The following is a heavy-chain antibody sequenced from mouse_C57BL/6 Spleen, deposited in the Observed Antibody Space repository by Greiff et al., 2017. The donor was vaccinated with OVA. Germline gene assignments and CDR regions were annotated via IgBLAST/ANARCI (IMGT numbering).Heavy chain of an antibody. CDR2: INPYNGGT. J-gene: IGHJ4*01. CDR3: ARSGIYYAIDY. Sequence: EVQLQQSGPVLVKPGASVKMSCKASGYTFTDYYMNWVKQSHGKSLEWIGVINPYNGGTSYNQKFKGKATLTVDKSSSTAYMEHNSLTSEDSAVYYCARSGIYYAIDYWGQGTSVTVSS. V-gene: IGHV1-19*01. CDR1: GYTFTDYY. D-gene: IGHD1-3*01.